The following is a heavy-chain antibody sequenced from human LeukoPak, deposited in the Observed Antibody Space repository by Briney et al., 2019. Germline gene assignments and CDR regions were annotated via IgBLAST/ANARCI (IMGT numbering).Heavy chain of an antibody. D-gene: IGHD3-22*01. CDR3: AKASDSSGFYGQLDF. CDR1: GFTFSNYA. CDR2: INGRGDNV. V-gene: IGHV3-23*01. J-gene: IGHJ4*02. Sequence: GGSLRLSCAASGFTFSNYAMNCVRQAPGKGLEWVSSINGRGDNVYAAESVKGRFTISRDNAKNTVHLQIDYLRAEDTAIYYCAKASDSSGFYGQLDFWGQGILVTVSS.